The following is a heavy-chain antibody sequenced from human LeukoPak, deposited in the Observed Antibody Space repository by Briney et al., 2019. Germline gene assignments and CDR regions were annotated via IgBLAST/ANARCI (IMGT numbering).Heavy chain of an antibody. CDR2: IYYSGST. CDR3: ARLDILVPRAVEWFDP. V-gene: IGHV4-59*06. Sequence: GSLRLSCAASGFTFSSYSMNWVRQAPGKGLEWIGYIYYSGSTYYNPSLKSRVTISVDTSKNQFSLKLSSVTAADTAVYYCARLDILVPRAVEWFDPWGQGTPVIVS. CDR1: GFTFSSYS. J-gene: IGHJ5*02. D-gene: IGHD3-9*01.